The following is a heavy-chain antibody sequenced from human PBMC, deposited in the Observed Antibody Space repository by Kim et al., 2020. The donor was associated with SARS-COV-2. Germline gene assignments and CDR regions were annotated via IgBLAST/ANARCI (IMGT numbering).Heavy chain of an antibody. Sequence: SETLSLTCTVSGGSISNYYWSWIRQPAGKGLEWIGRIYTSGSTKYNPSLKSRVTMSVDTSKNQFSLKLTSVTAADTAVYYCARVNYYYDSIDYYLWWFDP. V-gene: IGHV4-4*07. J-gene: IGHJ5*02. CDR1: GGSISNYY. CDR3: ARVNYYYDSIDYYLWWFDP. CDR2: IYTSGST. D-gene: IGHD3-22*01.